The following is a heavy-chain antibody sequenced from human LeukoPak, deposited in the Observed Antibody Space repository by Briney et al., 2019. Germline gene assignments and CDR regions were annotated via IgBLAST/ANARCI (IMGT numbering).Heavy chain of an antibody. CDR2: INHSGST. J-gene: IGHJ4*02. CDR3: ATAVGSLTFDY. CDR1: GGSFSGYY. D-gene: IGHD3-10*01. V-gene: IGHV4-34*01. Sequence: SETLSLTCAVYGGSFSGYYWSWIRQPPGKGLEWIGEINHSGSTNYNPSLKSRVTISVDTSKNQFSLKLSSVTAADTAVYYCATAVGSLTFDYWGQGTLVTVSS.